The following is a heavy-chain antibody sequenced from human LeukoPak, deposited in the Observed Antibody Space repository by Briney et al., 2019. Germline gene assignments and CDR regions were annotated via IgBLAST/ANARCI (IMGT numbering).Heavy chain of an antibody. Sequence: GGSLRLSCAASGFTFSSYGMHWVRQAPGKGLEWVAVIWYDGSNKYYADSVKGRFTISRDNSKNTLYLQMNSLRAEDTAVYYCAKPRFKVGATLFDYWGQGTLDTVSS. D-gene: IGHD1-26*01. J-gene: IGHJ4*02. CDR3: AKPRFKVGATLFDY. V-gene: IGHV3-33*06. CDR1: GFTFSSYG. CDR2: IWYDGSNK.